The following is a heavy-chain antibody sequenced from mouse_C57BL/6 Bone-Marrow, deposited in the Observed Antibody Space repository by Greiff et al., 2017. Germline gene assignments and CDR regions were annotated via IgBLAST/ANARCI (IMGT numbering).Heavy chain of an antibody. CDR1: GYSFTGYY. Sequence: VQLKESGPELVKPGASVKISCKASGYSFTGYYMHWVKQSHGNILDWIGYIYPYNGVSSYNQKFKGKATLTVDKSSSTAYMELRSLTSEDSAVYYCTMITTGGFNYYAMDYWGQGTSVTVSS. CDR2: IYPYNGVS. D-gene: IGHD2-4*01. CDR3: TMITTGGFNYYAMDY. V-gene: IGHV1-31*01. J-gene: IGHJ4*01.